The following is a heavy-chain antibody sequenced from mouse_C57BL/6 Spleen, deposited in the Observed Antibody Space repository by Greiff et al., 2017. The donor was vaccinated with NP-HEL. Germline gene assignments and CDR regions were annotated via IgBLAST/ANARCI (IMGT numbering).Heavy chain of an antibody. CDR3: ARVSYYSNYGGFAY. Sequence: EVQLVESGGGLVKPGGSLKLSCAASGFTFSSYAMSWVRQTPEKRLEWVATISDGGSYTYYPDNVKGRFTISRDNAKNNLYLQMSHLKSEDTAMYYCARVSYYSNYGGFAYWGQGTLVTVSA. CDR2: ISDGGSYT. V-gene: IGHV5-4*01. CDR1: GFTFSSYA. J-gene: IGHJ3*01. D-gene: IGHD2-5*01.